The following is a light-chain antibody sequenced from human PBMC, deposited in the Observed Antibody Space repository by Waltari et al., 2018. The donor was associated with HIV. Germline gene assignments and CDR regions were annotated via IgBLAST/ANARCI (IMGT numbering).Light chain of an antibody. Sequence: SYVLTQPPSVSVAPGQTARITCGGNNIGSKSVHWYQQKPGQAPVLVVYDDSVRPSGIPGRFSGSNSGNTATLTISRVEAGDEADYYCQVWDSSSDHTRVFGGGTKLTVL. CDR3: QVWDSSSDHTRV. J-gene: IGLJ2*01. CDR1: NIGSKS. V-gene: IGLV3-21*02. CDR2: DDS.